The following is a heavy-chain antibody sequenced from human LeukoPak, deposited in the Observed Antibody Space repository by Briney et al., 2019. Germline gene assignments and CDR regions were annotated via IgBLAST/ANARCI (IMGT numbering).Heavy chain of an antibody. V-gene: IGHV4-31*03. CDR2: ISHTGIT. D-gene: IGHD5-18*01. J-gene: IGHJ4*02. CDR1: GGSITSGDYY. Sequence: SQTLSLTCTVSGGSITSGDYYWSWIRQHPGKGLERIGSISHTGITYYNPSLKSRLTIPGDTSKNQFSLKLSSATAADTAVYYCARDGGYNYGPFDCWGQGTLVTVSS. CDR3: ARDGGYNYGPFDC.